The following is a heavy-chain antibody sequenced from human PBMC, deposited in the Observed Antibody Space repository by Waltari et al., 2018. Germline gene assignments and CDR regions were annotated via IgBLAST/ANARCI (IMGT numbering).Heavy chain of an antibody. D-gene: IGHD3-10*01. V-gene: IGHV3-23*01. CDR2: ISGSGGST. CDR1: GFTFSSYA. J-gene: IGHJ4*02. Sequence: EVQLLESGGGLVQPGGSLRLSCAASGFTFSSYAMSWVHQAPGKGLEWVSAISGSGGSTYYADSVKGRFTISRDNSKNTLYLQMNSLRAEDTAVYYCAKPNMVRGVTALDYWGQGTLVTVSS. CDR3: AKPNMVRGVTALDY.